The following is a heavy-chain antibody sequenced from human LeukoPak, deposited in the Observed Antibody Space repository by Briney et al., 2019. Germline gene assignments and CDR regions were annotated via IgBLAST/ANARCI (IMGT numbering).Heavy chain of an antibody. D-gene: IGHD3-10*01. CDR3: ARPFGSGTYYQFDL. V-gene: IGHV3-7*04. J-gene: IGHJ4*02. CDR2: IKGDGSDK. Sequence: ETLSLTCTVSGGSISSGGYYWSWVRQAPGKGLEWVANIKGDGSDKYYLDSLKGRFTVSRDNAKNSLYLEVNSLRADDTAVYYCARPFGSGTYYQFDLWGQGTLVTVSS. CDR1: GGSISSGGYY.